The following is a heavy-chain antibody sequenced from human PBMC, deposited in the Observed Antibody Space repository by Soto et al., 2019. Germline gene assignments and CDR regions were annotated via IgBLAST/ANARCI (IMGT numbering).Heavy chain of an antibody. Sequence: QLQLQESGPGLVKPSETLSLTCTVSGGSISSSSYYWGWIRQPPGKGLEWIGSIYYSGTTYYNPSLKSRVTISVDTSKNQFSLKLSSVTAADTAVYYCARQLGLYYYYMDVWGKGTTVTVSS. D-gene: IGHD7-27*01. J-gene: IGHJ6*03. CDR3: ARQLGLYYYYMDV. V-gene: IGHV4-39*01. CDR1: GGSISSSSYY. CDR2: IYYSGTT.